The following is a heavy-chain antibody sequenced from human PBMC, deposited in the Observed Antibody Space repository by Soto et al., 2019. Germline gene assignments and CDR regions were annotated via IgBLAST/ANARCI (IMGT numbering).Heavy chain of an antibody. CDR3: ARFGYSTNIGIDY. Sequence: QVQLQESGPGLVKPSQTLSLTCTVSGGSISSGGYYWSWIRQHPGKGLEWIGYIYYSGSTYYNPSLKSRVTISVDTSKNQFSLKLSSVTAADTAVYCCARFGYSTNIGIDYWGQGTLVTVSS. CDR2: IYYSGST. V-gene: IGHV4-31*03. J-gene: IGHJ4*02. D-gene: IGHD3-22*01. CDR1: GGSISSGGYY.